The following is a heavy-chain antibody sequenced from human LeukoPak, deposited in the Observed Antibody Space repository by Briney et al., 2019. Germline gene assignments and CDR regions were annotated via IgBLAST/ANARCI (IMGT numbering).Heavy chain of an antibody. V-gene: IGHV1-24*01. Sequence: GASVKVSCKVSGYTLTELSVHWVRQAPGKGLEWMGGFDPEDGETIYAQKFQGRVTMTEDTSTDTAYMGLSSLRSEDTAVYYCATGGSGWYNWFDPWGQGTLVTVSS. CDR1: GYTLTELS. D-gene: IGHD6-19*01. CDR2: FDPEDGET. J-gene: IGHJ5*02. CDR3: ATGGSGWYNWFDP.